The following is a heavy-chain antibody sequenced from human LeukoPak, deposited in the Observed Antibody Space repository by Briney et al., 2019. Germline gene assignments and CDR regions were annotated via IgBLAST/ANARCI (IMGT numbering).Heavy chain of an antibody. V-gene: IGHV1-2*02. D-gene: IGHD2-15*01. J-gene: IGHJ6*03. Sequence: ASVKVSCKASGFTFTSSAMQWVRQARGQRLEWMGWINPNSGGTNYAQKFQGRVTMTRDTSISTAYMELSRLRSDDTAVYYCARDRGVDYCSGGSCSHYYYYMDVWGKGTTVTISS. CDR3: ARDRGVDYCSGGSCSHYYYYMDV. CDR1: GFTFTSSA. CDR2: INPNSGGT.